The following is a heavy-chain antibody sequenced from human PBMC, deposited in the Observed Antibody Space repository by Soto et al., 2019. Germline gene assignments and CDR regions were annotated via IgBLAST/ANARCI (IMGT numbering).Heavy chain of an antibody. Sequence: SETLSLTCAVYGGSFSGYYWSWIRQPPGKGLEWIGEINHSGSTNYNPSLKSRVTISVDTSKNQFSLKLSSVTAADTAVYYCARGSDWFDPWGQGTLVTVSS. V-gene: IGHV4-34*01. CDR2: INHSGST. CDR3: ARGSDWFDP. CDR1: GGSFSGYY. D-gene: IGHD3-10*01. J-gene: IGHJ5*02.